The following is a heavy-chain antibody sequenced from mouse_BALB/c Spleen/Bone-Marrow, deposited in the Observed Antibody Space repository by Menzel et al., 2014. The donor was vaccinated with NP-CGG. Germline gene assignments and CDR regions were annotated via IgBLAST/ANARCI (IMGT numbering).Heavy chain of an antibody. CDR1: GFIFTDYY. CDR3: VREEDGYYVGFAY. V-gene: IGHV7-3*02. D-gene: IGHD2-3*01. Sequence: EVQLVESGGGLVQPGGSLRLSCATSGFIFTDYYMSWVRQPPGKALEWLGFIRNKANVYSTEYSASVKGRFTISRDNSQSILYLQMSTLRAEDSATYYCVREEDGYYVGFAYWGQGTLVTVSA. CDR2: IRNKANVYST. J-gene: IGHJ3*01.